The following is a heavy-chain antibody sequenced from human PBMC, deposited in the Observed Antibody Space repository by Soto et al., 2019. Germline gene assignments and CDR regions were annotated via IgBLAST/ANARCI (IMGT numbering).Heavy chain of an antibody. CDR2: ISYDGSNK. CDR3: ARDLGAAGNPHFDY. D-gene: IGHD6-13*01. J-gene: IGHJ4*02. V-gene: IGHV3-30-3*01. CDR1: GFTFSSYA. Sequence: QVQLVESGGTVVQSGRSLRLSCAASGFTFSSYAIHWVRQAPGKGLEWVAVISYDGSNKYYADSVKGRFTICRDNSKNALYLQMNSMRAEDTAVYYCARDLGAAGNPHFDYWGQGTLVTVSS.